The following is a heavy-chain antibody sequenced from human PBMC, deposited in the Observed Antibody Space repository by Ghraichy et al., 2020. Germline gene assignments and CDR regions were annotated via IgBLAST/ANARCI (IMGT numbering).Heavy chain of an antibody. Sequence: GGSLRLSCAVSGFTFSNYWMHWVRQAPGKGLVWVSRIDSDGSNTRDADSVKGRFTISRDNAKNTLYLQMNSLRAEDTAVYYCARGVAGSRSFDYWGQGTLVIVSS. CDR2: IDSDGSNT. CDR3: ARGVAGSRSFDY. J-gene: IGHJ4*02. CDR1: GFTFSNYW. D-gene: IGHD6-19*01. V-gene: IGHV3-74*01.